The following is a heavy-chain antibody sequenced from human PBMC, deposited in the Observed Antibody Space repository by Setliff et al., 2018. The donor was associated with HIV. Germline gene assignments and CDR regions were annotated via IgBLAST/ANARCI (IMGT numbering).Heavy chain of an antibody. CDR3: VRPVREPVD. J-gene: IGHJ4*02. V-gene: IGHV3-11*03. CDR1: GSTFSDYY. CDR2: ISGRSSDP. Sequence: GGSLRLSCAASGSTFSDYYMGWIRQAPGKGLEWVSYISGRSSDPNYADSVEGRFTISRDDAKNSVYLQMNSLRAEDTAMYYCVRPVREPVDWGRGTLVTVSS. D-gene: IGHD6-19*01.